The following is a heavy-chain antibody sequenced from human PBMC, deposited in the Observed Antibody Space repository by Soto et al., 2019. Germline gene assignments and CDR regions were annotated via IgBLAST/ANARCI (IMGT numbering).Heavy chain of an antibody. V-gene: IGHV3-73*01. D-gene: IGHD1-1*01. J-gene: IGHJ4*02. CDR3: ARSIGNHTPESFHC. CDR2: IKTKVESYAT. CDR1: GFTLSGFD. Sequence: QPGGSLRLPCAASGFTLSGFDIHWVRQASGEGLEWVGRIKTKVESYATELAASVKGRFTISRDDPKNQFSLKLSSVTAADTAVYYRARSIGNHTPESFHCWGQGTLVTVSS.